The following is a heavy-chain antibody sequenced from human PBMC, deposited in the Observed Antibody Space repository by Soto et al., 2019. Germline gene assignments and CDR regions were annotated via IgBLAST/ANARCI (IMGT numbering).Heavy chain of an antibody. J-gene: IGHJ6*02. CDR3: AKQPRRYYCYYYGMDV. V-gene: IGHV3-30*18. D-gene: IGHD7-27*01. CDR1: GFTFSSYG. Sequence: QVQLVESGGGVVQPGRSLRLSCAASGFTFSSYGMHWVRQAPGKGLEWVAVISYDGSNKYYADSVKGRFTISRDNSKNTLYLQMNSLRAEDTAVYYCAKQPRRYYCYYYGMDVWGQGTTVTVSS. CDR2: ISYDGSNK.